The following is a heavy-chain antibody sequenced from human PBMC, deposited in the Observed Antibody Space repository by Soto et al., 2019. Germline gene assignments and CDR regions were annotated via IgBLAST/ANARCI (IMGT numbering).Heavy chain of an antibody. V-gene: IGHV4-39*01. D-gene: IGHD2-15*01. Sequence: PSGTLSLTCTVSGGSVSSNSYSWGWIRQSPGKGLEWIATIYSAENTYYHPSLKSRVTISVDTSKNQFSLKLSSVTAADTAVYYCARHTPAISISDHWGQGTLVTVSS. CDR2: IYSAENT. J-gene: IGHJ4*02. CDR1: GGSVSSNSYS. CDR3: ARHTPAISISDH.